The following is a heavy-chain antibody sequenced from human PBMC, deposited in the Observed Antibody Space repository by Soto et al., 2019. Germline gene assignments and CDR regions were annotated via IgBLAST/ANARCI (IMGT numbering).Heavy chain of an antibody. J-gene: IGHJ5*02. D-gene: IGHD4-17*01. CDR3: ARFRVDGGSVP. Sequence: ELQLVQSGGGLVQPGGSRRLSCAASGFAFSNYWMHWVRQAPGKGLVWVSRINGDGSSTSYADSVRGRFTISRDNAENALYLQMNSLRPEDTALYYCARFRVDGGSVPWGQGPLVTVSS. CDR2: INGDGSST. CDR1: GFAFSNYW. V-gene: IGHV3-74*01.